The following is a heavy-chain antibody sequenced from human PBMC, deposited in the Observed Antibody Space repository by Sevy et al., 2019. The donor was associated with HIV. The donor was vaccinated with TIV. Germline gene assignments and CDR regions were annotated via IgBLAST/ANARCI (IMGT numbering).Heavy chain of an antibody. CDR2: IYHSGGT. V-gene: IGHV4-38-2*02. CDR3: AGELDYYGSGSTYYGMDV. Sequence: SETLSLTCTVSGYSISSGYYWGWIRQPPGKGLEWIGSIYHSGGTYYNPSLKSRVTISVDTSKNQFSLKLSSVTAADTAVYYCAGELDYYGSGSTYYGMDVWGQGTTVTVSS. D-gene: IGHD3-10*01. J-gene: IGHJ6*02. CDR1: GYSISSGYY.